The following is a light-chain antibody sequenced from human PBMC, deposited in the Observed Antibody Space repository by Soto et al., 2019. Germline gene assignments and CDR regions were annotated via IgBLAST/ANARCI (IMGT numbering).Light chain of an antibody. V-gene: IGKV3-15*01. CDR1: QSIRST. Sequence: EIVMTQSPATLSVSPGERATLSCRASQSIRSTLAWYQQKPGQAPRLLIYGASTRATGIPARFSGSGSGTEFTLTISSLQSEDFATYYCQHYNSYSEAFGQGTKVELK. J-gene: IGKJ1*01. CDR3: QHYNSYSEA. CDR2: GAS.